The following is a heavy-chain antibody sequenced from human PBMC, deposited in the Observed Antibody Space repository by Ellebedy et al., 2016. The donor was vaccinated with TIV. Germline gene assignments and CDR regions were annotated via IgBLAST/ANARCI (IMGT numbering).Heavy chain of an antibody. D-gene: IGHD3-3*01. CDR3: ARSRGYDFWSGRYYYYYMDV. Sequence: SETLSLTXAVYGGSFSGYYWSWIRQPPGKGLEWIGEINHSGSTNYNPSLKSRVTISVDTSKNQFSLKLSSVTAADTAVYYCARSRGYDFWSGRYYYYYMDVWGKGTTVTVSS. J-gene: IGHJ6*03. CDR1: GGSFSGYY. CDR2: INHSGST. V-gene: IGHV4-34*01.